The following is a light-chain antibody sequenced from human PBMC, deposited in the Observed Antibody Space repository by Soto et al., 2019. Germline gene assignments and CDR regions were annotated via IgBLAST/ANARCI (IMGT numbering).Light chain of an antibody. CDR1: QSVGHMF. CDR2: DAY. J-gene: IGKJ1*01. Sequence: EIVLTQSPDTLSLSPGDRATLSCRASQSVGHMFLAWFQQKPGQAPRLLIFDAYRRDTGIPDRFSGSGSGPNFALTISRLEPEDFALYYCHQYASSFGTFGQGTKVEIK. V-gene: IGKV3-20*01. CDR3: HQYASSFGT.